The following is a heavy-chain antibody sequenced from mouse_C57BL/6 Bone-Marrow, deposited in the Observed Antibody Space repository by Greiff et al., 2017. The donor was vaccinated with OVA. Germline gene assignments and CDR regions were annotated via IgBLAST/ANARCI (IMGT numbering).Heavy chain of an antibody. CDR1: GFNIKDDY. J-gene: IGHJ2*01. CDR2: IDPENGDT. D-gene: IGHD3-2*02. Sequence: DVQLVESGAELVRPGASVKLSCTASGFNIKDDYMHWVKQRPEQGLEWIGWIDPENGDTEYASKFQGKATITADTSSNTAYLQLSSLTSEDTAVYYCTRGELRLPYYFDYWGQGTTLTVSS. CDR3: TRGELRLPYYFDY. V-gene: IGHV14-4*01.